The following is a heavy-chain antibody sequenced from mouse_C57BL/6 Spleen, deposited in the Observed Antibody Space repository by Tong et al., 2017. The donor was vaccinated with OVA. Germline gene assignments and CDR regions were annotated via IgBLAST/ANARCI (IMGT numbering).Heavy chain of an antibody. CDR1: GYTFTDYN. Sequence: EVQLQESGPELVKPGASVKIPCKASGYTFTDYNMDWVKQSHGKSLEWIGDINPNNGGTIYNQKFKGKATLTVDKSSSTAYMELRSLTSEDTAVYYCARRGYSNYLWYFAVWGTGTTVTVPS. V-gene: IGHV1-18*01. J-gene: IGHJ1*03. CDR2: INPNNGGT. CDR3: ARRGYSNYLWYFAV. D-gene: IGHD2-5*01.